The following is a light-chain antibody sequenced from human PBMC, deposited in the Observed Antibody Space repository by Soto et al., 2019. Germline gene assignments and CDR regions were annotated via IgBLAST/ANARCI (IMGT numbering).Light chain of an antibody. CDR3: QQYNSYPYT. Sequence: DIQMTQSPSTLSASVGDRVTITCRASQSISSWLAWYQQKPGKAPRLLIYKASSLESGVPSRFSGSGSGTEFTLTISSLQPDDFATYYCQQYNSYPYTFGQGTKLEIK. CDR1: QSISSW. V-gene: IGKV1-5*03. CDR2: KAS. J-gene: IGKJ2*01.